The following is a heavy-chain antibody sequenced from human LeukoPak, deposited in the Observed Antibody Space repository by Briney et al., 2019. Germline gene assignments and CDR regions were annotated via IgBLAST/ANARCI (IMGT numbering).Heavy chain of an antibody. V-gene: IGHV4-4*07. D-gene: IGHD3-10*01. J-gene: IGHJ6*03. CDR1: GGSISSYY. CDR2: ISTSGST. CDR3: ASMVRGAIGGYYYYYMDV. Sequence: SETLSLTCTVSGGSISSYYWSWIRQPAGKGLESIGHISTSGSTNYNPSLKSRVTMSVDTSKNQFSLKLSSVTAADTAVYYCASMVRGAIGGYYYYYMDVWGKGTTVTISS.